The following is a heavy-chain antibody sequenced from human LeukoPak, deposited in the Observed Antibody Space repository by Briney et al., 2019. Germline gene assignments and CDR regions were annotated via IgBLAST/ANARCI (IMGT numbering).Heavy chain of an antibody. V-gene: IGHV3-30-3*01. D-gene: IGHD3-22*01. CDR1: GXTFSSYA. J-gene: IGHJ4*02. CDR2: ISYDGSNK. CDR3: ARAEGYYDSRVDY. Sequence: GGSLRLSCAASGXTFSSYAMHWVRQVPGKGLEWVAVISYDGSNKYYADSVKGRFTISRDNSKNTLYLQMNSLRPEDTAVYYCARAEGYYDSRVDYWGQGTLVTVSS.